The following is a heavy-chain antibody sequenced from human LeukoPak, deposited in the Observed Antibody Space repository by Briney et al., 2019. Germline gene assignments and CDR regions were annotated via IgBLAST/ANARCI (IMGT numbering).Heavy chain of an antibody. CDR1: GFTSTNYA. J-gene: IGHJ4*02. D-gene: IGHD5-12*01. Sequence: GGSLRLSCAASGFTSTNYAMNWVRQAPGKGLEWVSVLIGISGSTNYAASVKGRVTISRDKSKNTLFLQMNSLRAEDTAIYYCAKGAYDYIEIGYFDSWGQGTLVTVSS. V-gene: IGHV3-23*01. CDR3: AKGAYDYIEIGYFDS. CDR2: LIGISGST.